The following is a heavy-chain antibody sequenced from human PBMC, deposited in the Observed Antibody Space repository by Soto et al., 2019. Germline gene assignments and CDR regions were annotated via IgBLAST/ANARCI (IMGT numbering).Heavy chain of an antibody. CDR1: GGSISNSANH. CDR2: IYYSGGT. CDR3: AKGVRGVPNWFDH. D-gene: IGHD3-10*01. J-gene: IGHJ5*02. V-gene: IGHV4-31*03. Sequence: QVQLQESGPGLVRPSQTLSLSCTVSGGSISNSANHWSWIRQHPGEGLEWIGYIYYSGGTYYSPSLKGRVTMSIDASKNQFSLKLSSVTAADTAVYYCAKGVRGVPNWFDHWGQGTLVTVSS.